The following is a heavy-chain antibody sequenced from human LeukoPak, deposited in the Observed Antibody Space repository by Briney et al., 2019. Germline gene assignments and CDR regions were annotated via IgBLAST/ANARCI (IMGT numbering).Heavy chain of an antibody. CDR3: ARDPVGF. CDR1: GFTFSSYA. D-gene: IGHD3-3*01. J-gene: IGHJ4*02. V-gene: IGHV3-66*02. CDR2: IYSGGST. Sequence: GRSLRLSCAASGFTFSSYAMHWVRQAPGKGLEWVSVIYSGGSTYYADSVKGRFTISRDNSKNTLYLQMNSLRAEDTAVYYCARDPVGFGGQGTLVTVSS.